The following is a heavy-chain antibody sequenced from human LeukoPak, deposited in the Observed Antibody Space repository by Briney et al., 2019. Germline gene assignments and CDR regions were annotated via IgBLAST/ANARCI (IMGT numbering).Heavy chain of an antibody. Sequence: GGSLRLSCAASGFTFSSYGMHWVRQAPGKGLEWVAVIWYDGSNKYYADSVKGRFTISRDNSKNTLYLQMNSLRAEDTAVYYCAREGLYSSHPHVGYFQPRGQGTLVTVSS. J-gene: IGHJ1*01. CDR3: AREGLYSSHPHVGYFQP. D-gene: IGHD6-13*01. CDR2: IWYDGSNK. CDR1: GFTFSSYG. V-gene: IGHV3-33*01.